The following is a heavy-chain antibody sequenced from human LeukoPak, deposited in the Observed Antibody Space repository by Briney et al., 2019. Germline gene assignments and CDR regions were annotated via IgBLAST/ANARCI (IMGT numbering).Heavy chain of an antibody. J-gene: IGHJ4*02. D-gene: IGHD6-19*01. V-gene: IGHV7-4-1*02. CDR2: INTNTGNP. Sequence: GASVKVSCKASGYTFTSYGISWVRQAPGQGLEWMGWINTNTGNPTYAQGFTGRFVFSLDTSVSTAYLQISSLKAEDTAVYYCARDEAVAGPDYWGQGTLVTVSS. CDR3: ARDEAVAGPDY. CDR1: GYTFTSYG.